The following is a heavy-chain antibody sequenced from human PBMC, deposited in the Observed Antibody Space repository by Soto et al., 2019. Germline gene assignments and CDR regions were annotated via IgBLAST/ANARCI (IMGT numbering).Heavy chain of an antibody. CDR3: VRDYYDTSGYPNTFDM. D-gene: IGHD3-22*01. CDR2: IGSRTSDI. CDR1: GFTLSRHT. Sequence: GGSLRLSCAASGFTLSRHTMNWVRQAPGKGLEWVSFIGSRTSDIYYADSVKGRFTISRDNAKNSLYLDLTRLRAEDTAVYFCVRDYYDTSGYPNTFDMWGKGTRVT. J-gene: IGHJ3*02. V-gene: IGHV3-21*01.